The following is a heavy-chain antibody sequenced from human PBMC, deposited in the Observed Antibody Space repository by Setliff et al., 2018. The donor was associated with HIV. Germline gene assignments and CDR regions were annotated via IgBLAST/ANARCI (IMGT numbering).Heavy chain of an antibody. V-gene: IGHV1-69*10. D-gene: IGHD5-18*01. Sequence: SVKVSCKASGGTFNSYTVSWVRQAPGQGLEWMGGIIPMFNIANYAQKFQGRATITADISTATASMELRSLRSEDTAVYYCAGGWSENTVMVQVEYFRHWGQGTLVTVSS. J-gene: IGHJ1*01. CDR1: GGTFNSYT. CDR2: IIPMFNIA. CDR3: AGGWSENTVMVQVEYFRH.